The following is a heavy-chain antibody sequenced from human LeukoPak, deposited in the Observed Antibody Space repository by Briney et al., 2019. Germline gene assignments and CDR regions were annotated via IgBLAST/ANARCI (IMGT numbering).Heavy chain of an antibody. CDR1: GFTVSSTY. CDR3: ARDGCGGDCYLADY. Sequence: QTGGSLRLSCAASGFTVSSTYMSWVRQAPGKGLEWVSVIYSGGTTYYADSVKGRFTISRDNSKNTLYLQMNSLRTEDTAVYYCARDGCGGDCYLADYWGQGTLVTVSS. CDR2: IYSGGTT. J-gene: IGHJ4*02. V-gene: IGHV3-66*01. D-gene: IGHD2-21*02.